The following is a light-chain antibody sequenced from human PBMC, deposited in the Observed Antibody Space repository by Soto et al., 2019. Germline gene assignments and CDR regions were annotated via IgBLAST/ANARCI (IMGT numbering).Light chain of an antibody. CDR1: SSNIGTNA. J-gene: IGLJ1*01. Sequence: QSMLTQPPSASGTPGQTVTISCSGGSSNIGTNAVNWYQQLPGTAPKLLIYNNNQRPSGVPDRFSGSKSGTSASLAISGLQSEDEADYYCAEWDDSLNGYVFRTGNKVTVL. CDR2: NNN. CDR3: AEWDDSLNGYV. V-gene: IGLV1-44*01.